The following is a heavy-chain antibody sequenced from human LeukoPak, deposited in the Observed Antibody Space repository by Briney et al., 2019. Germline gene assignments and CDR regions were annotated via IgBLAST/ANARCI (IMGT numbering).Heavy chain of an antibody. J-gene: IGHJ4*02. Sequence: GGSLRLSRAASGFTCSSYWMSWVRQAPGKGLEWVANIKQDGSEKYYVDSVKGRFTISRDNAKNSLYLQMNSLRAEDTAVYYCARIRRGWSQNWDYWGQGTLVTVSS. CDR1: GFTCSSYW. V-gene: IGHV3-7*01. CDR2: IKQDGSEK. D-gene: IGHD6-19*01. CDR3: ARIRRGWSQNWDY.